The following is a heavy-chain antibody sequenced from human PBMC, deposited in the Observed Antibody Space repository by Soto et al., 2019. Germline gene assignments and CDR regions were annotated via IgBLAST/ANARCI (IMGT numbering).Heavy chain of an antibody. CDR3: ARQGYSSSGSYYYYMDV. D-gene: IGHD6-13*01. V-gene: IGHV4-59*08. Sequence: SETLSLTCTVSGGSISSYYWSWIRQPPGKGLEWIGYIYYSGGTKYNPLLKSRVTTSVDTSKNQFSLKLSSVTAADTAVYYCARQGYSSSGSYYYYMDVWGKGTTVTVSS. J-gene: IGHJ6*03. CDR2: IYYSGGT. CDR1: GGSISSYY.